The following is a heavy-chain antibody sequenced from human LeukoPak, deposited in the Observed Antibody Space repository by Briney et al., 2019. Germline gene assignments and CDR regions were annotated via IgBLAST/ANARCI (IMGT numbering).Heavy chain of an antibody. CDR2: IYSGGSA. D-gene: IGHD1-1*01. V-gene: IGHV3-53*01. CDR1: GFTVSSNY. CDR3: ARGAEFDWNQFDY. Sequence: PGGSLRLSCAASGFTVSSNYMSWVRQAPGKGLEWVSVIYSGGSAYYEDSVKGRFTISRDNSKNTLYLQMNSLRAEDTAVYYCARGAEFDWNQFDYWGQGTLVTVSS. J-gene: IGHJ4*02.